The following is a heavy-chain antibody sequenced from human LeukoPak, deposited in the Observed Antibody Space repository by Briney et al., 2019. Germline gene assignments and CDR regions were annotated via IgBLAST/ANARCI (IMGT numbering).Heavy chain of an antibody. CDR1: GGSISGSSYY. CDR2: IYYSGST. Sequence: SETLSLTCTVSGGSISGSSYYWGWIRQPPGKGLEWIGSIYYSGSTYYNPSLKSRVTMSIDTSNNQFSLKLNSVTAADTAVYYCARDGGGSLYGMDVWGQGTTVTVSS. V-gene: IGHV4-39*07. CDR3: ARDGGGSLYGMDV. J-gene: IGHJ6*02. D-gene: IGHD2-15*01.